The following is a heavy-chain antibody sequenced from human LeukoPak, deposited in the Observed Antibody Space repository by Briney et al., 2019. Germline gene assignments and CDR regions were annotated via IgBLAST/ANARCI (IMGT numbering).Heavy chain of an antibody. CDR3: ARGGNRSSDSSASYPLDY. V-gene: IGHV1-8*03. J-gene: IGHJ4*02. CDR1: GYTFTSYY. Sequence: EASVKVSCKASGYTFTSYYMHWVRQATGQGLEWMGWMNPHSGNTGYAQKFQGRVTITRNSSISTAYMELSSLRSEDTAVYYCARGGNRSSDSSASYPLDYWGQGTLVTVSS. D-gene: IGHD1-26*01. CDR2: MNPHSGNT.